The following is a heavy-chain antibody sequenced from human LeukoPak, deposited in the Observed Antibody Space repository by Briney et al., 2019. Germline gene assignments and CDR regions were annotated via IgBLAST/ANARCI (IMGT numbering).Heavy chain of an antibody. CDR3: ARAPSIVVVALYYFDY. J-gene: IGHJ4*02. CDR1: GFTFSSYW. D-gene: IGHD2-15*01. V-gene: IGHV3-7*01. CDR2: IKQDGSEK. Sequence: GGSLRLSCAASGFTFSSYWMSWVRQAPGKGLEWVANIKQDGSEKYYVDSVKGRFTISRDNAKNSLYLQMNSLRAEDTAVYYCARAPSIVVVALYYFDYWGQGTLVTVSS.